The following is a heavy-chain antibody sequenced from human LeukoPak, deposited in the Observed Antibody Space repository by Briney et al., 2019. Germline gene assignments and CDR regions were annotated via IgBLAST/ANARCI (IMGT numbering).Heavy chain of an antibody. J-gene: IGHJ6*04. V-gene: IGHV3-21*01. CDR3: AELGITMIGGV. CDR1: GFTFSGSA. Sequence: GGSLRLSCAASGFTFSGSAIHWVRQAPGKGLEWVSSISSSSSYIYYADSVKGRFTISRDNAKNSLYLQMNSLRAEDTAVYYCAELGITMIGGVWGKGTTVTISS. D-gene: IGHD3-10*02. CDR2: ISSSSSYI.